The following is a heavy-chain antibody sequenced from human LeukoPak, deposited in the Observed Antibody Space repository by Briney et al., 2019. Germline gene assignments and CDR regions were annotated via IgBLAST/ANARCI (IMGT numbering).Heavy chain of an antibody. CDR1: GGSISSSSYY. V-gene: IGHV4-39*01. CDR2: IYYSGST. CDR3: ARHAMTTVTTNWFDP. Sequence: SETLSLTCTVSGGSISSSSYYWGWIRQPPGKGLEWIGSIYYSGSTYYNPSLKSRVTISVDMSKNQFSLKLSSVTAADTAVYYCARHAMTTVTTNWFDPWGQGTLVTVSS. D-gene: IGHD4-17*01. J-gene: IGHJ5*02.